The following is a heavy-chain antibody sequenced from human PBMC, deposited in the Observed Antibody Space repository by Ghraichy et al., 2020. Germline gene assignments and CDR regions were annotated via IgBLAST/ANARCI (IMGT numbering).Heavy chain of an antibody. V-gene: IGHV3-48*02. CDR3: ARDRVAAVTFSYGMDV. Sequence: SLNISCAASGFTFSSYSMNWVRQAPGKGLEWVSYISSSSSTIYYADSVKGRFTISRDNAKNSLYLQMNSLGDEDTAVYYCARDRVAAVTFSYGMDVWGQGSTVTVSS. CDR1: GFTFSSYS. D-gene: IGHD6-25*01. CDR2: ISSSSSTI. J-gene: IGHJ6*02.